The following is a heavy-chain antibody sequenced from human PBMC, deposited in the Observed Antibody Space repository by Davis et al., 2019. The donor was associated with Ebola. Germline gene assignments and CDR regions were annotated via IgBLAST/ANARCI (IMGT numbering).Heavy chain of an antibody. CDR1: GYTFTSYD. Sequence: ASVKVSCKASGYTFTSYDINWVRQATGQGLEWMGWMNPNSGSTSYAQKFQGRVTMTSDTSTSTVYMELSSLRSEDTAVYYCARAVIVPAAPRPVYYMDVWGKGTTVTVSS. D-gene: IGHD2-2*01. CDR3: ARAVIVPAAPRPVYYMDV. CDR2: MNPNSGST. J-gene: IGHJ6*03. V-gene: IGHV1-8*01.